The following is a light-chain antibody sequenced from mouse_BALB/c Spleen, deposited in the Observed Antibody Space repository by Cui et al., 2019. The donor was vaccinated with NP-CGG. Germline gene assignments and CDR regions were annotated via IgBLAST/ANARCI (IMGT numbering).Light chain of an antibody. CDR1: TGAVTTWTY. CDR2: GTN. CDR3: ALWYSNHWV. J-gene: IGLJ1*01. V-gene: IGLV1*01. Sequence: QAVVTQEPALTTSPGETVTLTCRSSTGAVTTWTYANWVQEKPDHLFTGLIGGTNNRAPGVPARFSGSLIGDKAALTITGAQTEDEAIYFCALWYSNHWVFGGGTKLTVL.